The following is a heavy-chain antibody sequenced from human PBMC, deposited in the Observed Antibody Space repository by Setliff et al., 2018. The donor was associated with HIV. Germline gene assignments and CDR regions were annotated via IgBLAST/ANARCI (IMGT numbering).Heavy chain of an antibody. D-gene: IGHD3-10*01. CDR1: GGSFSGYY. Sequence: SETLSLTCAVYGGSFSGYYWSWIRQPPGKGLEWLGEIDHTGSTNYNLSLKSRITMSADPSKNQFSLKVRSVIAADTALYYCARGRNYGSPYFYHMDVWATGTTVTVSS. V-gene: IGHV4-34*01. CDR3: ARGRNYGSPYFYHMDV. CDR2: IDHTGST. J-gene: IGHJ6*03.